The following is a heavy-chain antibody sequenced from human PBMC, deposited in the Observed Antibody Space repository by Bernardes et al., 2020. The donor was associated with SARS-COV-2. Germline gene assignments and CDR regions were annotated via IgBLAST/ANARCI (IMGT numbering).Heavy chain of an antibody. CDR3: ARDRAYCSSTSCPWYGMDV. Sequence: GGSLRLSCAASGFTFSSYWMSWVRQAPGKGLEWVANIKQDGSEKYYADSVKGRFTISRDNAKNSLYLQMNSLRAEDTAMYFCARDRAYCSSTSCPWYGMDVWGQGTTVTVSS. V-gene: IGHV3-7*04. CDR1: GFTFSSYW. J-gene: IGHJ6*02. D-gene: IGHD2-2*01. CDR2: IKQDGSEK.